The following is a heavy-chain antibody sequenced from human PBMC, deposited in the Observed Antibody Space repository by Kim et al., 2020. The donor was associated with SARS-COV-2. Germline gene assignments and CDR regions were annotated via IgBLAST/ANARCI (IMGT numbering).Heavy chain of an antibody. D-gene: IGHD3-16*01. CDR3: ARVGLKFNYYGMDV. Sequence: YAQKFQGRVTMTRDTSTSTVYMELSSLRSEDTAVYYCARVGLKFNYYGMDVWGQGTTVTVSS. J-gene: IGHJ6*02. V-gene: IGHV1-46*01.